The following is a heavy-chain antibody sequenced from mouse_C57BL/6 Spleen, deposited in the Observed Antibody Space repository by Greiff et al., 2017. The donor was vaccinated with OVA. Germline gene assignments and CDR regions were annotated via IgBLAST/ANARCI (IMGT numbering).Heavy chain of an antibody. CDR3: ARGESLYFDY. CDR1: GFTFSDYG. Sequence: DVMLVESGGGLVKPGGSLKLSCAASGFTFSDYGMHWVRQAPEKGLEWVAYISSGSSTNYYADTVKGRFTISRDNAKNTLFLQMTSLRSEDTAMYYCARGESLYFDYWGQGTTLTVSS. J-gene: IGHJ2*01. V-gene: IGHV5-17*01. CDR2: ISSGSSTN.